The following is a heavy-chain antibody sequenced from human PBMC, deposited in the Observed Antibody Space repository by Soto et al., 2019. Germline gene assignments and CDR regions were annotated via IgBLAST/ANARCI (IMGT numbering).Heavy chain of an antibody. CDR2: ISHSGSA. CDR3: ARGGEYSSNWNAHFDY. J-gene: IGHJ4*02. V-gene: IGHV4-34*01. CDR1: GGSFSGSY. Sequence: SSETLSLTCAVYGGSFSGSYWSWIRQPPGKGLEWIGEISHSGSARYNPSLKSRVTISGDTSKNQFSLKLSSVTAAETAVYYCARGGEYSSNWNAHFDYWGQGTLVTVSS. D-gene: IGHD6-13*01.